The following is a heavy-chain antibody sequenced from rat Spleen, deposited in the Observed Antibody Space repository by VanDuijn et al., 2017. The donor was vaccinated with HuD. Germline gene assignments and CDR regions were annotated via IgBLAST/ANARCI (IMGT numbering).Heavy chain of an antibody. CDR2: IPNNGGST. V-gene: IGHV5-31*01. D-gene: IGHD4-3*01. Sequence: EVKLVESGGGLVQPGRSLKLSCAASGFNFNDYWMGWVRQAPGNGLEWVASIPNNGGSTYYPDTVKGRFTISRDNAQNTLYLQMNSLRSEDTANYYCTREGNSGYDYWGQGVMVTGSS. J-gene: IGHJ2*01. CDR1: GFNFNDYW. CDR3: TREGNSGYDY.